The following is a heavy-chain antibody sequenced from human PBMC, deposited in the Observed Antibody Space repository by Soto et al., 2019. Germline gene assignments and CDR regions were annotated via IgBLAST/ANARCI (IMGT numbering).Heavy chain of an antibody. Sequence: ASVNVSCKFSGYTLTELSIHWVRQAPGKGLEWMGGFDPEDGETIYAQKFQGRVTMTEDTSTDTAYMELSSLRSEDTAVYYCATLWFGELLLRGGRDYWGQGTLVTVSS. J-gene: IGHJ4*02. CDR3: ATLWFGELLLRGGRDY. V-gene: IGHV1-24*01. CDR1: GYTLTELS. D-gene: IGHD3-10*01. CDR2: FDPEDGET.